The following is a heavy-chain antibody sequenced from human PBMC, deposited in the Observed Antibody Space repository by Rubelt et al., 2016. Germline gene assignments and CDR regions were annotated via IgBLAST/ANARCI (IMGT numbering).Heavy chain of an antibody. Sequence: QVQLVQSGAEVKKPGASVKVSCKASGYTFTSYGISWVRQAPGQGLEWMGWISAYNGNTNYAQKLQGRVTITRDTSARTAYMELSSLRSEDTAVYYCAREKVGATRGLYWFDPWGQGTLVTVSS. CDR2: ISAYNGNT. CDR1: GYTFTSYG. CDR3: AREKVGATRGLYWFDP. J-gene: IGHJ5*02. D-gene: IGHD1-26*01. V-gene: IGHV1-18*01.